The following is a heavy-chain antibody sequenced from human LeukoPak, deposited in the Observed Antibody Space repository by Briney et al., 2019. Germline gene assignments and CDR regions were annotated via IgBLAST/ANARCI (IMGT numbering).Heavy chain of an antibody. D-gene: IGHD3-16*01. V-gene: IGHV3-23*01. J-gene: IGHJ4*02. Sequence: GGSLRLSCAASGFTFSSYGMHWVRQAPGKGLEWVSTINDSNDNTYSADSVKGRFTISRDNSKNTLYLQMNNLRAEDTAVYYCAKGTYDSTPFDYWGQGTLVTVSS. CDR2: INDSNDNT. CDR3: AKGTYDSTPFDY. CDR1: GFTFSSYG.